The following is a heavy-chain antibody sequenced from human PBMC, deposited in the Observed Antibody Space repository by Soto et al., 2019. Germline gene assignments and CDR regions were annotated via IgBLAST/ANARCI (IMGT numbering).Heavy chain of an antibody. V-gene: IGHV4-4*07. D-gene: IGHD6-19*01. CDR2: MYTSGSI. CDR1: GGSIDPYY. J-gene: IGHJ6*02. CDR3: AVTRGAVAYYYGMDV. Sequence: SETLSLTCKPSGGSIDPYYWNWIRRPAGKGLEWIGRMYTSGSINYNPSLKSRVTISVDTSKTQFCLMLSSMTAADTGVYYCAVTRGAVAYYYGMDVWGQGTTVTVSS.